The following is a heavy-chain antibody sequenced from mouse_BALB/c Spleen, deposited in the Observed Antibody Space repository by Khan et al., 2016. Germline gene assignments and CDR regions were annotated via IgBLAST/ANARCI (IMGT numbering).Heavy chain of an antibody. CDR1: GFSLTGYG. Sequence: QVRLQQSGPGLVAPSQSLSITCTVSGFSLTGYGVNWVRQHPGKGLEWLGKIWGDGRQDYNSALKSRVSSSKDNLQSQVYLKMNSLQTDDTANYYCSSDYDGFAYWVQGTLVIVSA. V-gene: IGHV2-6-7*01. J-gene: IGHJ3*01. CDR2: IWGDGRQ. D-gene: IGHD2-12*01. CDR3: SSDYDGFAY.